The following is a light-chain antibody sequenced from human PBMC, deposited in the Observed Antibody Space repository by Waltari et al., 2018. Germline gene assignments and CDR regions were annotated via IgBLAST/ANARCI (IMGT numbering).Light chain of an antibody. J-gene: IGKJ1*01. V-gene: IGKV1-5*03. Sequence: DIQLTQSPSTLSASVGDRVTITCRASQNILRYLAWYQQKPGKAPELLIYRASNLQSGVPSRFSGSGSGTDFTLTISGLQPDDSATYYCQQSNDYSWTFGQGTKVEIK. CDR3: QQSNDYSWT. CDR2: RAS. CDR1: QNILRY.